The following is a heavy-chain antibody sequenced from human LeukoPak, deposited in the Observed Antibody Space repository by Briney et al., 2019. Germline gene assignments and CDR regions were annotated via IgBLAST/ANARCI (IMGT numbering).Heavy chain of an antibody. CDR3: ARSGSDFDY. CDR1: GFTFSNYW. D-gene: IGHD3-3*01. CDR2: IKEDGSEK. Sequence: GGSLRLSCEASGFTFSNYWMSWVRQTPGRGLEWVANIKEDGSEKNYVDSVKGRFTLSRDNAKNSLYLQMNSLRAEDTAVYYCARSGSDFDYWGQGTLVSVSS. J-gene: IGHJ4*02. V-gene: IGHV3-7*01.